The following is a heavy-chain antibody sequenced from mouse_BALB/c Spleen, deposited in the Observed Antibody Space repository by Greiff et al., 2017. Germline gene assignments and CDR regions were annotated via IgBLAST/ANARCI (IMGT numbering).Heavy chain of an antibody. CDR3: ARHRGTTNLDD. V-gene: IGHV5-12-1*01. CDR1: GFAFSSYD. CDR2: ISSGGGST. J-gene: IGHJ2*01. D-gene: IGHD1-1*01. Sequence: EVQLVESGGGLVKPGGSLKLSCAASGFAFSSYDMSWVRQTPEKRLEWVAYISSGGGSTYYPDTVKGRFTISRDTAKNTLYLQMSSLKSEDTAMYYCARHRGTTNLDDWGQGTTLTVSS.